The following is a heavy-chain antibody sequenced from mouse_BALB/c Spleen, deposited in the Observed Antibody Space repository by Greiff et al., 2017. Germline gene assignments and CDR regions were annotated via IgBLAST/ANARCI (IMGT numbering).Heavy chain of an antibody. Sequence: VQLQESGPGLVQPSQSLSITCTVSGFSLTSYGVHWVRQSPGKGLEWLGVIWSGGSTDYNAAFISRLSISKDNSKSQVFFKMNSLQADDTAIYYCARKGYRYDGDYYAMDYWGQGTSVTVSS. CDR2: IWSGGST. D-gene: IGHD2-14*01. CDR1: GFSLTSYG. V-gene: IGHV2-4-1*01. CDR3: ARKGYRYDGDYYAMDY. J-gene: IGHJ4*01.